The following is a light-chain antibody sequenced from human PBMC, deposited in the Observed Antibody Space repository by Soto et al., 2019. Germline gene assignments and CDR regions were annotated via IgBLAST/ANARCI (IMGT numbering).Light chain of an antibody. V-gene: IGKV3-11*01. CDR3: QQRSNWPPIYT. Sequence: EIVLTQSPATLSLSPGERATLSCRASQSVSRYLAWYQQNPGQAPRLLIYDASNRATGIPARFSGSGSATDFTLTISSLEPEDFAVYYCQQRSNWPPIYTFGQGTKLEIK. J-gene: IGKJ2*01. CDR1: QSVSRY. CDR2: DAS.